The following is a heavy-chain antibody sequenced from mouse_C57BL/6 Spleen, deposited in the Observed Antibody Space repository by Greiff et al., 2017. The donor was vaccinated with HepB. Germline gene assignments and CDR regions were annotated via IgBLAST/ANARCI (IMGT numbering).Heavy chain of an antibody. CDR1: GYTFTSYT. Sequence: QVQLQHSGAELARPGASVKMSCKASGYTFTSYTMHRVKQRPGQGLEWIGYINPSSGYTKYNQKFKDKATLTADKSSSTAYMQLSSLTSEDSAVYYCARDGNYGYFDVWGTGTTVTVSS. J-gene: IGHJ1*03. D-gene: IGHD2-1*01. V-gene: IGHV1-4*01. CDR3: ARDGNYGYFDV. CDR2: INPSSGYT.